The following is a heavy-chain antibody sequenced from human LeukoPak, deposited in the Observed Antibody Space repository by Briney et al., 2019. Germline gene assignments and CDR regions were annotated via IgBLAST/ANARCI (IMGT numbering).Heavy chain of an antibody. Sequence: GGSLRLSCAASGFTFRCYSMNWVRQAPGKGLEWVSSISSSSYYIYYADSVKGRFTISRDNAKNSLYLQMNSLRAEDTAVYYCARDEEEGYCSSTSCYPQYFQHWGQGTLVTVST. D-gene: IGHD2-2*01. CDR1: GFTFRCYS. V-gene: IGHV3-21*01. CDR3: ARDEEEGYCSSTSCYPQYFQH. J-gene: IGHJ1*01. CDR2: ISSSSYYI.